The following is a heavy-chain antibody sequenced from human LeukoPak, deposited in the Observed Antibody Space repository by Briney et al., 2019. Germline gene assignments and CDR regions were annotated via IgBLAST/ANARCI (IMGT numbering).Heavy chain of an antibody. CDR2: IYASGST. J-gene: IGHJ6*02. V-gene: IGHV4-4*07. Sequence: SETLSLTCTVSGGSFSNYYWSWIRQPAGKGLEWIGRIYASGSTNYNPSVKSRVTMSVDTSNNQFSLKLTSVTAADTAVYYCARQPPQYYGMDVWGQGTTVTVSS. D-gene: IGHD1-14*01. CDR1: GGSFSNYY. CDR3: ARQPPQYYGMDV.